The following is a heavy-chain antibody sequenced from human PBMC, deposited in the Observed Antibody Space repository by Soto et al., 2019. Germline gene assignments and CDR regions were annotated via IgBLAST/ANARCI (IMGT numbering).Heavy chain of an antibody. Sequence: SETLSLTCTVSGGSISSGDYYWSWIRQPPGKGLEWIGYIYYSGSTYYNPSLKSRVTISVDTSKNQFSLKLSSVTAADTAVYYCARGEGRQLVTLDYWGQGTLVTVSS. CDR1: GGSISSGDYY. CDR3: ARGEGRQLVTLDY. CDR2: IYYSGST. D-gene: IGHD6-13*01. V-gene: IGHV4-30-4*01. J-gene: IGHJ4*02.